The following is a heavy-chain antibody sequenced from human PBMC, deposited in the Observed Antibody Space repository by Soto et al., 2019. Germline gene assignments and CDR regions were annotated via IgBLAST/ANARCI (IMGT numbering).Heavy chain of an antibody. Sequence: QVQLVESGGGVVQPGRSQRLSCAASGFTFSNYGMHWVRQTPGKGLEWVTVISYDGSIKYYAESVKGRFTISRDNSKNTXYXXMNSLRAEDTAVYYCAKDDLDAGYSPPYYFYGVDVWGQGTTVTVS. D-gene: IGHD3-22*01. CDR2: ISYDGSIK. CDR3: AKDDLDAGYSPPYYFYGVDV. CDR1: GFTFSNYG. J-gene: IGHJ6*02. V-gene: IGHV3-30*18.